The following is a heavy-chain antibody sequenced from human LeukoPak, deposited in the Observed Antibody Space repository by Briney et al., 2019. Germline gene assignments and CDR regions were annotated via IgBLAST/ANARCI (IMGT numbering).Heavy chain of an antibody. CDR2: IYSGGST. V-gene: IGHV3-66*01. D-gene: IGHD5-18*01. CDR3: ARAYVDTAMVSPGY. J-gene: IGHJ4*02. Sequence: GGSLRLSCAASGFTFSTYNMNWVRQAPGKGLEWVSVIYSGGSTYYADSVKGRFTISRDNAKNSLYLQMNSLRAEDTAVYYCARAYVDTAMVSPGYWGQGTLVTVSS. CDR1: GFTFSTYN.